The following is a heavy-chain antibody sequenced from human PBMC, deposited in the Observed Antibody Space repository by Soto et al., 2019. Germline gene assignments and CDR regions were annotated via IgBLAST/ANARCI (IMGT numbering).Heavy chain of an antibody. D-gene: IGHD3-10*01. V-gene: IGHV3-64*01. CDR3: ARAKTSQLLYYFDY. Sequence: GESLKISCAASGFTFSSYAMHWVRQAPGKGLEYVSAISSNGGSTYYANSVKGRFTISRDNSKNTLYLQMGSLRAEDMAVYFCARAKTSQLLYYFDYWGQGTLVTVSS. CDR1: GFTFSSYA. J-gene: IGHJ4*02. CDR2: ISSNGGST.